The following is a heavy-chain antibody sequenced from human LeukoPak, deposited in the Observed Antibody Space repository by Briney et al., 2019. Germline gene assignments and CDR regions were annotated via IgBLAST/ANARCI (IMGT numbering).Heavy chain of an antibody. CDR2: ISYDGINK. D-gene: IGHD3-10*01. J-gene: IGHJ4*02. V-gene: IGHV3-30-3*02. CDR3: AKSRSAPGDFDY. Sequence: GGSLRLSCAASGFTFSSYAMHWVRQAPGKGLEWVAVISYDGINKYYADSVKGRFTISRDNSKNTLYLQMNSLRAEDTAVYYCAKSRSAPGDFDYWGQGTLVTVSS. CDR1: GFTFSSYA.